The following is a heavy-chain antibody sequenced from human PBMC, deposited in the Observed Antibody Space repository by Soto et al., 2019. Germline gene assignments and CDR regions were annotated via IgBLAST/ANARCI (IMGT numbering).Heavy chain of an antibody. CDR2: IAYDSSKK. CDR3: ASPYCSGGSCYLTEYFQY. CDR1: GFSFSYYA. V-gene: IGHV3-30*03. D-gene: IGHD2-15*01. Sequence: GGSLRLSCAASGFSFSYYAMHWVRQAPGKGLEWVAVIAYDSSKKYYADSVKGRFTISRDNSKNTLYLQMNSLRDDDTAVYYFASPYCSGGSCYLTEYFQYWGQGTLVTVSS. J-gene: IGHJ1*01.